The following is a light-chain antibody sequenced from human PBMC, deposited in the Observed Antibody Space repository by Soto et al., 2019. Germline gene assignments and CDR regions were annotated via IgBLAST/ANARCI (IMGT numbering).Light chain of an antibody. CDR1: QSISRNF. V-gene: IGKV3-20*01. J-gene: IGKJ1*01. Sequence: EIVLTQSPGTLSLSLGERATLSCRAGQSISRNFLAWYQQKPGQAPRLLFYGASNRATGIPDRFSGSGSGTDFTLTISRLEPEDVAVYHCQQCGISPPWTFGQGTKVDIK. CDR2: GAS. CDR3: QQCGISPPWT.